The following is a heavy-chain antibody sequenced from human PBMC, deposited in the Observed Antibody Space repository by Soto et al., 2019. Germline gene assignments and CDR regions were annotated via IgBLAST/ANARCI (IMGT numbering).Heavy chain of an antibody. Sequence: EEQLLESGGDLAQPGGSLRLSCAASGFTFRGYAMSWVRQAPGKGPEWVSGISGSGDSTYHAKSVKGRFIISRDNSKNTLYLEINSLRAEDTAVYYCAKAYGASHSPFDCWGQGTLVAVSS. D-gene: IGHD2-21*01. V-gene: IGHV3-23*01. CDR1: GFTFRGYA. CDR3: AKAYGASHSPFDC. CDR2: ISGSGDST. J-gene: IGHJ4*02.